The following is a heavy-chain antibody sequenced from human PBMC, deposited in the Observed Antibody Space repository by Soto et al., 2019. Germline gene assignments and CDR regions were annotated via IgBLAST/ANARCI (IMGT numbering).Heavy chain of an antibody. CDR2: INPSGGST. D-gene: IGHD6-6*01. J-gene: IGHJ6*02. Sequence: ASVKVSCKASGYTFTGYYMHWVRHAPGQGLEWMGIINPSGGSTSYAQKFQGRVTMTRDTSTSTVYMELSSLRSEDTAVYYCARDGAAHYYYYGMDVWGQGTTVTVYS. CDR1: GYTFTGYY. CDR3: ARDGAAHYYYYGMDV. V-gene: IGHV1-46*01.